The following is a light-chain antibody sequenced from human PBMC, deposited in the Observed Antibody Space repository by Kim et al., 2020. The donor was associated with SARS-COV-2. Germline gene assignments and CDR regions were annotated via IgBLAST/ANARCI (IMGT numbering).Light chain of an antibody. CDR1: DIGSKS. J-gene: IGLJ1*01. Sequence: SYELAQPPSVSVAPGETARITCEGNDIGSKSVHWYQQKPGQAPVLVIYYDSDRPTGIPERFSGSNSGNTATLTISGVDAGDEADYYCQVWDARSVRSPYVFGTGTKVTVL. CDR3: QVWDARSVRSPYV. CDR2: YDS. V-gene: IGLV3-21*04.